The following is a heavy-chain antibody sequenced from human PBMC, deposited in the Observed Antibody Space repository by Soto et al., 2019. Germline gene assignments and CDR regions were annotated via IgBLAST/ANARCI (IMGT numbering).Heavy chain of an antibody. Sequence: EVQLLESGGDLIQPGGSLRLSCAASGLTFGSRAMSWVRQSPGEGLEWVSTITDTGGDANYADSVRGRFAISRDNSKNTLYLQMRAMSAEDAAIYFCVRGSEDSCPGCRIFDFWGPGTLVTVSS. V-gene: IGHV3-23*01. CDR3: VRGSEDSCPGCRIFDF. J-gene: IGHJ4*02. CDR2: ITDTGGDA. CDR1: GLTFGSRA. D-gene: IGHD2-15*01.